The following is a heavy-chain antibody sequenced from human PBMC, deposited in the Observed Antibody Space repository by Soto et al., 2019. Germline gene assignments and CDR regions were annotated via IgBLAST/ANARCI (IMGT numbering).Heavy chain of an antibody. V-gene: IGHV4-4*07. CDR1: GGSVSSHY. CDR2: LYNAERT. CDR3: AREPLAHSYFDF. Sequence: SETLSLTCTVSGGSVSSHYWIWIRQPAGKGLEWLGRLYNAERTSYNPSLKGRVTMSMDTSNNQFSLKLTSVTAADTAVYFCAREPLAHSYFDFWGQGTLVTVSS. J-gene: IGHJ4*02.